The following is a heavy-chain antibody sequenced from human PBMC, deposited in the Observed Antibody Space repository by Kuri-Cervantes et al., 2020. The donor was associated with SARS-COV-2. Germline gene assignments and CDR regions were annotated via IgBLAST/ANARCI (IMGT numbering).Heavy chain of an antibody. V-gene: IGHV3-48*02. CDR2: ISSSSTSI. J-gene: IGHJ5*02. D-gene: IGHD6-19*01. CDR1: GFSFSDYG. CDR3: ARDSGWFEGRVRWFHP. Sequence: GGSLRLSCAASGFSFSDYGMNGVRQGPEKGLECVVYISSSSTSIYYADSVKGRFTISRDNAKNSLYPQMDSLRDEDTAVYYCARDSGWFEGRVRWFHPWGQGTLVTVSS.